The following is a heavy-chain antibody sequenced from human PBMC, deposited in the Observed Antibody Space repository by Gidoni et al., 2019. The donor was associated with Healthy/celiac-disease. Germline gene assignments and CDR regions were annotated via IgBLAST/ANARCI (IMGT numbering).Heavy chain of an antibody. V-gene: IGHV3-33*01. CDR3: ARDGGEGGAPVGDYYYGMDV. CDR1: GLTFSSYG. J-gene: IGHJ6*02. Sequence: QVQLVESGGGVVQPGRCLRLSCAASGLTFSSYGLPWVSQAPGKGLGWVAVIWYDGSNKYYADSVKGRFTISRDNSKNTLYLKMNSQRAEDTAVYYCARDGGEGGAPVGDYYYGMDVWGQGTTVTVSS. D-gene: IGHD3-16*01. CDR2: IWYDGSNK.